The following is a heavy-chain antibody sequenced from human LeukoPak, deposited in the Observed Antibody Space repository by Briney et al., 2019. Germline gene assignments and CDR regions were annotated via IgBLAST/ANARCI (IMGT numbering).Heavy chain of an antibody. J-gene: IGHJ6*02. CDR1: GYTFTSYG. Sequence: ASVTVSCTASGYTFTSYGISWVRQAPGQGLEWMGWINAGNGNTKYSQKFQGRVTITRDTSASTAYMELSSLRSEDTAVYYCASPSPKVKYGMDVWGQGTTVTVSS. CDR3: ASPSPKVKYGMDV. CDR2: INAGNGNT. V-gene: IGHV1-3*01. D-gene: IGHD4-23*01.